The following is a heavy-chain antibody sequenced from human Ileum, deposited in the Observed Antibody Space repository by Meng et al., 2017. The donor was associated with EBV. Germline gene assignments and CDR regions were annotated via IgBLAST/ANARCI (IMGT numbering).Heavy chain of an antibody. CDR1: GGSISSSSYY. D-gene: IGHD1-14*01. CDR2: VVYSGTT. V-gene: IGHV4-39*01. Sequence: LQLQGSGPGLGKPSATLSLTCTVSGGSISSSSYYWAWIRQPPGEGLEWIGSVVYSGTTYYTSSLKSRVSISVDTSKNQFSLKLSSVTAADTAVYYCARHHHSPTFDYWGQGTLVTVFS. J-gene: IGHJ4*02. CDR3: ARHHHSPTFDY.